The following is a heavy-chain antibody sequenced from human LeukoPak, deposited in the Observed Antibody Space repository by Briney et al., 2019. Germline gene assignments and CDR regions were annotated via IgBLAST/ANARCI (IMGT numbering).Heavy chain of an antibody. CDR1: GLTFSSYA. CDR3: AKDVSVAVAGTLDY. Sequence: PGGSLRLSCAASGLTFSSYAMSWVRQAPGKGLEWVSAISGSGGSTYYADSVKGRFTISRDNSKNTLYLQMNSLRAEDTAVYYCAKDVSVAVAGTLDYWGQGTLVTVSS. CDR2: ISGSGGST. V-gene: IGHV3-23*01. D-gene: IGHD6-19*01. J-gene: IGHJ4*02.